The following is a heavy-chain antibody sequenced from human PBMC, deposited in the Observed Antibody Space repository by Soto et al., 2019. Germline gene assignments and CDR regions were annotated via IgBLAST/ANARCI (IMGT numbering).Heavy chain of an antibody. CDR1: GGSISSGDYY. Sequence: PSETLSLTCTVSGGSISSGDYYWSWIRQPPGKGLEWIGYIYYSGSTYYNPSLKSRVTISVDTSKNQFSLKLSSVTAADTAVYYCARSYYYDSSGYYYTAAWFDPWGQGTLVTVSS. CDR3: ARSYYYDSSGYYYTAAWFDP. CDR2: IYYSGST. J-gene: IGHJ5*02. V-gene: IGHV4-30-4*01. D-gene: IGHD3-22*01.